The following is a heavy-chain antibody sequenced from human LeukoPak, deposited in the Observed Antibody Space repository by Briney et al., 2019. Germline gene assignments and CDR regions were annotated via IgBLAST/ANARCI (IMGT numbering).Heavy chain of an antibody. D-gene: IGHD2-21*02. CDR1: GGSISSGDYY. Sequence: PSQTLSLTCTVSGGSISSGDYYWSWIRQPPGKGLEWIGYIYYSGSTYYNPSLKSRVTISVDTSKNQFSLKLSSVTAADTAVYYCARETAINDDPLGFFDYWGQGTLVTVSS. V-gene: IGHV4-30-4*01. CDR3: ARETAINDDPLGFFDY. CDR2: IYYSGST. J-gene: IGHJ4*02.